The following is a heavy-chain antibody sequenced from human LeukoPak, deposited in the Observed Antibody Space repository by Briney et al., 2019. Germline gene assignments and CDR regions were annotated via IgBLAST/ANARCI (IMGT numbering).Heavy chain of an antibody. V-gene: IGHV3-7*01. CDR2: IKQDGSEK. J-gene: IGHJ2*01. D-gene: IGHD6-13*01. CDR3: ARAAYSSTWYSRYFDL. CDR1: GFTFSSYW. Sequence: GGSLRLSCAASGFTFSSYWMSWVRQAPGKGLEWVANIKQDGSEKYYVDSVKGRFTISRENAKNSLYLQMNSLRAGDTAVYYCARAAYSSTWYSRYFDLWGRGTLVTVSS.